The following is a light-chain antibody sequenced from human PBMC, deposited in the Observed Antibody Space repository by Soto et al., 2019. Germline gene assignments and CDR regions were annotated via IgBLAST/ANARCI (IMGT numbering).Light chain of an antibody. CDR3: QQYGGSPPYT. J-gene: IGKJ2*01. V-gene: IGKV3-20*01. Sequence: VLTQSPGTLSLSPGERATISCRASQTISRSYLAWYQRKPGQAPRLLIYGVSTRATGIPHRFSGSGSGTDFTLTISRLEPEDCGVYYCQQYGGSPPYTFGQGTRLEIK. CDR2: GVS. CDR1: QTISRSY.